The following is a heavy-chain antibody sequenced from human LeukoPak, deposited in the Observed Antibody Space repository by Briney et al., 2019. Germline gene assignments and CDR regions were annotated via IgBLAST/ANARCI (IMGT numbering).Heavy chain of an antibody. Sequence: QPGGSLRLSCAASGFTFSRYWMHWVRQAPGKGLVWVSLINSDGSSTSYADSVKGRITISRDNAKNTLYVQMNSLRVEDTAVYYCATLRYFDWSDYWGQGTLVTVSS. J-gene: IGHJ4*02. CDR1: GFTFSRYW. D-gene: IGHD3-9*01. V-gene: IGHV3-74*01. CDR2: INSDGSST. CDR3: ATLRYFDWSDY.